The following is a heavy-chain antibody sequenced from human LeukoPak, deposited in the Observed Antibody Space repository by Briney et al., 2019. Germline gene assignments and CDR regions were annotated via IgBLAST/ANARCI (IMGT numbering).Heavy chain of an antibody. Sequence: GGSLRLSCAASGVNFGSYGMHWVRQAPGKGLEWVSVIWYDGSSEQYADSVKCRFTISRENSSDILYLQMNSLRGEDTAVYYCAKDDNWRGYYNYYYMDVWGKGTSVTVSS. CDR3: AKDDNWRGYYNYYYMDV. V-gene: IGHV3-33*06. CDR2: IWYDGSSE. CDR1: GVNFGSYG. J-gene: IGHJ6*03. D-gene: IGHD3-3*01.